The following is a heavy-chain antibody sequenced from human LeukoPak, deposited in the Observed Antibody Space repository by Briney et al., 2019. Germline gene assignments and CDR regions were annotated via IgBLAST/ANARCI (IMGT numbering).Heavy chain of an antibody. CDR3: ARQDYDYVWGSYRLYYFDY. Sequence: PSETLSLTCTVSGGSISSSSYYWGWIRQPPGKGLEWIGSICYSGSTYYNPSLKSRVTISVDTSKNQFSLKLSSVTAADTAVYYCARQDYDYVWGSYRLYYFDYWGQGTLVTVSS. CDR1: GGSISSSSYY. V-gene: IGHV4-39*01. CDR2: ICYSGST. D-gene: IGHD3-16*02. J-gene: IGHJ4*02.